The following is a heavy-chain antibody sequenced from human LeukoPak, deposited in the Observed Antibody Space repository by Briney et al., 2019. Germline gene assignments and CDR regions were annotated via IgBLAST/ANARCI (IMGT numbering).Heavy chain of an antibody. CDR3: ARFWGLEVRGVILY. CDR2: IGSDGSNK. CDR1: GFSFRSYG. Sequence: PGGSLRLSCAASGFSFRSYGIHWVRQAPGKGLEWVAVIGSDGSNKYYADSVKGRFTISRDNAKNSLYLQMNSLRAEDTAVYYCARFWGLEVRGVILYWGRGTLVTVSS. D-gene: IGHD3-10*01. V-gene: IGHV3-33*08. J-gene: IGHJ4*02.